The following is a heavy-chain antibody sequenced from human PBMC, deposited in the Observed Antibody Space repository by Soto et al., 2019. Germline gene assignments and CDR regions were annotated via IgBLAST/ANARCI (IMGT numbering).Heavy chain of an antibody. J-gene: IGHJ5*02. CDR3: ARTLTAAGSWFDP. D-gene: IGHD6-13*01. CDR1: GGSISSGDYY. V-gene: IGHV4-30-4*01. CDR2: IYYSGST. Sequence: NPSETLSLTCTVSGGSISSGDYYWSWIRQPPGKGLEWIGYIYYSGSTYYNPSLKSRVTISVDTSKNQFSLKLSSVTAADTAVYYCARTLTAAGSWFDPWGQGTLVTVSS.